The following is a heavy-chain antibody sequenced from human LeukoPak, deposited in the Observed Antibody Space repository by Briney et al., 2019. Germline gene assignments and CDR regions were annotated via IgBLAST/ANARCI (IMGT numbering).Heavy chain of an antibody. CDR1: GGTFSSYA. J-gene: IGHJ6*03. V-gene: IGHV1-69*13. CDR2: IIPIFGTA. CDR3: ARGLWFGELLDYYYMDV. D-gene: IGHD3-10*01. Sequence: GASVKVSCKASGGTFSSYAISWVRQAPGQGLEWMGGIIPIFGTANYAQKFQGRVTITADESTSTAYMELSSLRSEDTAVYYCARGLWFGELLDYYYMDVWGKGTTVTISS.